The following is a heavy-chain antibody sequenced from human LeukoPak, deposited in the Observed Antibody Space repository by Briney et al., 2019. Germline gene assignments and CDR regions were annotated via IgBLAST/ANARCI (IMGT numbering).Heavy chain of an antibody. Sequence: PSETLSLTCTVSGGSIENHHWTWVRQPPGKGLEWIGYIYSSGSTNYNPSLKSRVTISVDTSKNQFSLKLSSVTAADTAVYYCARPRSSTSWGAFDIWGQGTMVTVSS. CDR3: ARPRSSTSWGAFDI. CDR2: IYSSGST. D-gene: IGHD2-2*01. CDR1: GGSIENHH. J-gene: IGHJ3*02. V-gene: IGHV4-59*11.